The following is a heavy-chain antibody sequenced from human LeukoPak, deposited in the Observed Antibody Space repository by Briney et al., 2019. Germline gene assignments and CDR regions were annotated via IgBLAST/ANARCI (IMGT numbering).Heavy chain of an antibody. CDR2: IWYDGSNK. Sequence: PGRSLRLSCAASGFSFSTYGMHWVRQAPGKGLEWVALIWYDGSNKYYADSVKGRFTISRGNSKNTVYLQMNSLTSDDTSLYYCARGYYHDSGTGLAYFDYWGQGTLVTVSS. V-gene: IGHV3-33*01. CDR3: ARGYYHDSGTGLAYFDY. J-gene: IGHJ4*02. CDR1: GFSFSTYG. D-gene: IGHD3-10*01.